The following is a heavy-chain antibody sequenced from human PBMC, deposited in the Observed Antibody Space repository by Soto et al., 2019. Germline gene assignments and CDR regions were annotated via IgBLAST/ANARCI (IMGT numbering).Heavy chain of an antibody. Sequence: GGSLRLSCAASGFTFSSYAMSWVRQAPGKGLEWVSAISGSGGSTYYADSVKGRFTISRDNSKNTLYLQMNSLRAEDTAVYYCAKDRRPLLGYCWFDTWGQGTLVTVSS. J-gene: IGHJ5*02. CDR2: ISGSGGST. D-gene: IGHD2-2*03. V-gene: IGHV3-23*01. CDR1: GFTFSSYA. CDR3: AKDRRPLLGYCWFDT.